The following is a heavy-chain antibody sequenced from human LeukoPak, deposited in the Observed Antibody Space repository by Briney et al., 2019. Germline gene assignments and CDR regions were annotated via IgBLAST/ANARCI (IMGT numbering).Heavy chain of an antibody. Sequence: ASVKVSCKASGYIFIDYYMHWARQAPGQGLEWMGWINPNSGGTNSAQKFQGRVTMTRDTSISTAYMELSRLTSDDTAVYYCARQVGSSGYYDDYWGQGTLVTVSS. CDR1: GYIFIDYY. D-gene: IGHD3-22*01. CDR3: ARQVGSSGYYDDY. CDR2: INPNSGGT. V-gene: IGHV1-2*02. J-gene: IGHJ4*02.